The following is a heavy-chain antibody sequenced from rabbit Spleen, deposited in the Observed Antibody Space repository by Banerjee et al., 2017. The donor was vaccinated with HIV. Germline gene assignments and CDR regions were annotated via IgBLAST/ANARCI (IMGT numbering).Heavy chain of an antibody. Sequence: QSLEESGGDLVKPGASLTLTCTASGFDFSNYGVSWVRQAPGKGLEWIGYIEPIFGRTYYANWVNGRFTVSSHNAQNTLYLQLNSLTAADTATYFCVRDLGYDDYSEKGYFNLWGPGTLVTVS. D-gene: IGHD2-1*01. J-gene: IGHJ4*01. CDR2: IEPIFGRT. CDR3: VRDLGYDDYSEKGYFNL. V-gene: IGHV1S7*01. CDR1: GFDFSNYG.